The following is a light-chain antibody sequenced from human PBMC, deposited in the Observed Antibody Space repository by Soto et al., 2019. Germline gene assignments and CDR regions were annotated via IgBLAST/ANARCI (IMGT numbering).Light chain of an antibody. CDR1: QSVSSN. CDR2: GAS. Sequence: ETVMTQSPATLSVSPGERATLSCSASQSVSSNLAWYRQRPGQSPRLLIYGASIRAAGITARFSGSGSGTEFTLTISSLQSEDFAFYYCQPYNNWPRTVGQGTRLDIK. J-gene: IGKJ5*01. CDR3: QPYNNWPRT. V-gene: IGKV3-15*01.